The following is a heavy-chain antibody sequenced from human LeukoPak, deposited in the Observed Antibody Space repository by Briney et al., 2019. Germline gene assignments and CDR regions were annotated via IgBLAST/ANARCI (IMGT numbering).Heavy chain of an antibody. CDR1: GGSFSGYY. V-gene: IGHV4-34*01. Sequence: PSETLSLTCAVYGGSFSGYYWSWIRQPPGKGLEWIGEINHSGSTNYNPSLKSRVTISVDTSKNQFSLKLSSVTAADTAVYYCARGVALSPPPFDPWGQGALVTVSS. CDR2: INHSGST. J-gene: IGHJ5*02. CDR3: ARGVALSPPPFDP.